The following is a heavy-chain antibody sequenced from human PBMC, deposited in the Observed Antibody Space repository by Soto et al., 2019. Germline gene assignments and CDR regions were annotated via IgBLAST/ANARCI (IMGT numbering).Heavy chain of an antibody. D-gene: IGHD2-2*01. CDR3: ARRRRVPAAMVGYYYYGMDV. CDR2: IYYSGST. Sequence: QVQLQESGPGLVKPSETLSLTCTVSGGSVSSGSYYWSWIRQPPGKGLEWIGYIYYSGSTNYNPSLKSRVTISVDTSKNQFSLKLSSVTAADTAVYYCARRRRVPAAMVGYYYYGMDVWGQGTTVTVSS. CDR1: GGSVSSGSYY. V-gene: IGHV4-61*01. J-gene: IGHJ6*02.